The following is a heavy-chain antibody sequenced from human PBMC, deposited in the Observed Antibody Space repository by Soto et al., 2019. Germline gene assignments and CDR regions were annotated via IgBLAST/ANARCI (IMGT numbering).Heavy chain of an antibody. CDR3: VSCYGLGSPNWFDS. J-gene: IGHJ5*01. CDR1: RGSISSSDYY. Sequence: SETLSLTCTVSRGSISSSDYYCAGIRQPPRKGLEWIASIYYNGKTLYNPSLQSRVTISVDTSKNQFTLNLRSLTAADTAVYYCVSCYGLGSPNWFDSWGQGT. D-gene: IGHD3-10*01. V-gene: IGHV4-39*01. CDR2: IYYNGKT.